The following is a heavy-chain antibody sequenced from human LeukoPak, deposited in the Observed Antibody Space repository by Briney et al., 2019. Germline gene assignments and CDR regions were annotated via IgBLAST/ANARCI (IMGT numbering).Heavy chain of an antibody. CDR3: AKERVVGQQLWYLDY. V-gene: IGHV3-9*01. D-gene: IGHD5-18*01. CDR2: ISWNSGSI. J-gene: IGHJ4*02. Sequence: PGRSLRLSCAASGFTFDDYAMHWVRQAPGKGLEWVSGISWNSGSIGYADSVKGRFTISRDNAKNSLYLQMNSLRAEDTAVYYCAKERVVGQQLWYLDYWGQGTLVTVSS. CDR1: GFTFDDYA.